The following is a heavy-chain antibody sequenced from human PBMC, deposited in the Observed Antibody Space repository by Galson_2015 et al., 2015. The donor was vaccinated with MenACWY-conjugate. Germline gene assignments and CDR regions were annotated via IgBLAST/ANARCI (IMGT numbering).Heavy chain of an antibody. V-gene: IGHV3-23*01. CDR3: AKDRGAAAGADY. CDR2: LSGSGGST. Sequence: SLRLSCAASGLTFSRSAMSWVRQAPGQGLEWVSALSGSGGSTYYADSVKGRFTISRDNSKNTLSLQMNSLRAEDPAGYYCAKDRGAAAGADYWGQGTLVTVSS. J-gene: IGHJ4*02. CDR1: GLTFSRSA. D-gene: IGHD6-13*01.